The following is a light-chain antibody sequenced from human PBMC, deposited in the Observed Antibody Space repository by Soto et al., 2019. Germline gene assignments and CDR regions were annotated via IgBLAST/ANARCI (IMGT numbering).Light chain of an antibody. CDR3: QQYNDWRPVT. V-gene: IGKV3-15*01. CDR1: QSVSSS. CDR2: DAS. Sequence: EIVMTQSPATQSVSPGERVTLSCRASQSVSSSLVWYQQKPGQAPRLLIYDASIRATGIPPRFSGSGSGTEFTLTISSLQSEDFAVYYCQQYNDWRPVTFGQGTRLDIK. J-gene: IGKJ5*01.